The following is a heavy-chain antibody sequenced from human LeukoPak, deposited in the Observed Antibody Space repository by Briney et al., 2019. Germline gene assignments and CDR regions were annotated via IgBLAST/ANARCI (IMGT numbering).Heavy chain of an antibody. Sequence: ASVKVSCKTSGYTFTGYYMHWVRQAPGQGLEWMGIINPSGGSTSYAQKFQGRVTMTRDTSTSTVYMELSSLRSEDTAVYYCARAYDFWSGHYNLLGYWGQGTLVTVSS. V-gene: IGHV1-46*01. CDR1: GYTFTGYY. D-gene: IGHD3-3*01. CDR3: ARAYDFWSGHYNLLGY. J-gene: IGHJ4*02. CDR2: INPSGGST.